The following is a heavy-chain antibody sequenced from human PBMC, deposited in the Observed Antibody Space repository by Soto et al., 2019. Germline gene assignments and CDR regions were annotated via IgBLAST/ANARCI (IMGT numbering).Heavy chain of an antibody. CDR3: ARVERPNWNPYGMDV. J-gene: IGHJ6*02. V-gene: IGHV4-31*03. CDR2: IYYSGST. Sequence: PSDTLSLTCTVSGGSISSGGYYWSWIRQHPGKGLEWIGYIYYSGSTYYNPSLKSRVTISVDTSKNQFSLKLSSVTAADTAVYYCARVERPNWNPYGMDVWGQGTTVTVSS. D-gene: IGHD1-1*01. CDR1: GGSISSGGYY.